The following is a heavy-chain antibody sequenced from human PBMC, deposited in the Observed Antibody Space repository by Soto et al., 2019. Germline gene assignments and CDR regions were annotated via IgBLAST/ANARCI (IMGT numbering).Heavy chain of an antibody. Sequence: PGGSLRLSCTASGFTLNNHAMSWVRQAPGKGLEWVSVISGSDGSTYYTDSVRGRFSISRDSSKNTLYLQMSSLRAEDTAVYYCASPPRATVTDNIFDFWGPGTLVTVS. CDR1: GFTLNNHA. D-gene: IGHD4-17*01. CDR3: ASPPRATVTDNIFDF. J-gene: IGHJ4*02. V-gene: IGHV3-23*01. CDR2: ISGSDGST.